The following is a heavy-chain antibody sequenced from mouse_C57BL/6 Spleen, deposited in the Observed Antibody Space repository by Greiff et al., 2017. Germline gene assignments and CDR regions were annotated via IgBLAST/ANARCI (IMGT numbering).Heavy chain of an antibody. D-gene: IGHD2-4*01. V-gene: IGHV1-55*01. CDR2: IYPGSGST. Sequence: QVQLQQPGAELVKPGASVKMSCKASGYTFTSYWITWVKQRPGQGLEWIGDIYPGSGSTNYNEKFKSKATLTVDTSSSTASMQLSSLTSEDSAVYDCARGIYYDYDGYFDVWGTGTTVTVSS. CDR1: GYTFTSYW. CDR3: ARGIYYDYDGYFDV. J-gene: IGHJ1*03.